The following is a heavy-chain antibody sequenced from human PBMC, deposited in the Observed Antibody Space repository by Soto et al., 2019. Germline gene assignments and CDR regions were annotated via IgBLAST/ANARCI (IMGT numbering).Heavy chain of an antibody. V-gene: IGHV3-23*01. CDR3: ANTFGRVNYYYYGMDV. CDR1: GFTFSSYA. D-gene: IGHD2-15*01. Sequence: EVQLLESGGGLVQPGGSLRLSCAASGFTFSSYAMSWVRQAPGKGLEWVSALSGSGGSTYYADSVKGRFTISRDNPKNTLYLQMNSLRAEDTAVYYCANTFGRVNYYYYGMDVWGQGTTVTVSS. J-gene: IGHJ6*02. CDR2: LSGSGGST.